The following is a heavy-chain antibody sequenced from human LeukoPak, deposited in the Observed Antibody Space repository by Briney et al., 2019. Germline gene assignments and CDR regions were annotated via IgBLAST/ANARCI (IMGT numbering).Heavy chain of an antibody. D-gene: IGHD3-9*01. CDR2: IYYSGNT. CDR3: ARVRIDILTGYYLFDY. V-gene: IGHV4-59*01. J-gene: IGHJ4*02. CDR1: GGSISSYY. Sequence: SETLSLTCTVSGGSISSYYWSWIRQPPGKGLEWIGYIYYSGNTNYNPSLKSRVTMSVDTSKNQFSLKLSSVTAADTAVYYCARVRIDILTGYYLFDYWGQGTLVTVSS.